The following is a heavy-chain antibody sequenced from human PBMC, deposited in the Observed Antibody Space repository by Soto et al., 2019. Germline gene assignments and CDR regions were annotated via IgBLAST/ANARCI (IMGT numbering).Heavy chain of an antibody. V-gene: IGHV6-1*01. D-gene: IGHD6-19*01. CDR2: TYYRSRWYN. CDR1: GYSVSSNSAA. Sequence: SQTLSLTCAISGYSVSSNSAAWNWIRLSPSRGLEWLARTYYRSRWYNDYAVSVRSRITVSPDTSKNQFSLQLTSVTPEDTAVYYCAGATSHQWYYMDVWGKGTTVTVSS. CDR3: AGATSHQWYYMDV. J-gene: IGHJ6*03.